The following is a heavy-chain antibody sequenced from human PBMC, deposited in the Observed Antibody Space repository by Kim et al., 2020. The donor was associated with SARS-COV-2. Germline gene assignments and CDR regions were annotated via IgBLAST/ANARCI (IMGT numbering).Heavy chain of an antibody. D-gene: IGHD3-10*01. J-gene: IGHJ2*01. Sequence: SETLSLTCTVTGGSMSSSSDYWGWIRQPPGKGLEWIGNIYYGGSTYYNPSLNSRVTISVDTPKNQFSLKLSSVTAADTAVYYCARVRFSYDSGTYFYWYFDLWGRGTPVTVSS. V-gene: IGHV4-39*07. CDR2: IYYGGST. CDR3: ARVRFSYDSGTYFYWYFDL. CDR1: GGSMSSSSDY.